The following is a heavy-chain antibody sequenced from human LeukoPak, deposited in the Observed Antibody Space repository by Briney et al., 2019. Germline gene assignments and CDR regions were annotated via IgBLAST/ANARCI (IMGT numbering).Heavy chain of an antibody. V-gene: IGHV1-2*02. CDR2: INPNSGGT. J-gene: IGHJ4*02. D-gene: IGHD3-22*01. Sequence: ASVKVSCKASGYTFTGYYMHWVRQAPGQGLEWMGWINPNSGGTNYAQKFQGRVTMTRDTSISTAYMELSRLRSDDTAVYYCARDLREYYDSCGYCGYWGQGTLVTVSS. CDR3: ARDLREYYDSCGYCGY. CDR1: GYTFTGYY.